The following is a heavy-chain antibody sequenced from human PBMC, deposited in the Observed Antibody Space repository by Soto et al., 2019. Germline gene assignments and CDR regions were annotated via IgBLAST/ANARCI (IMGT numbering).Heavy chain of an antibody. V-gene: IGHV1-18*01. Sequence: ASVKVSCKASGYTFTSYGISWVRQAPGQGLEWMGWISAYNGNTNYAQKLQGRVTMTTDTSTSTAYMELRSLGSDDTAVYYCARDSWVYYYGSGAWLDPWGQGTLVTVSS. CDR3: ARDSWVYYYGSGAWLDP. CDR1: GYTFTSYG. J-gene: IGHJ5*02. D-gene: IGHD3-10*01. CDR2: ISAYNGNT.